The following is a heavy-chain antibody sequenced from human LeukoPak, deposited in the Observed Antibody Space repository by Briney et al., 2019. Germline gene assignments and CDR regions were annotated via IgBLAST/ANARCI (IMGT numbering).Heavy chain of an antibody. Sequence: GGSLRLSCAASGFTFSSYAMSWVRQAPGKGLEWVSAISGSGGSTYYADSVKGRFTISRDNSKNTLYLQMNSLRAEDTAVYYCAKDLRDGWSGYYTSYYFDYWGQGTLVTVSS. V-gene: IGHV3-23*01. D-gene: IGHD3-3*01. CDR2: ISGSGGST. CDR1: GFTFSSYA. CDR3: AKDLRDGWSGYYTSYYFDY. J-gene: IGHJ4*02.